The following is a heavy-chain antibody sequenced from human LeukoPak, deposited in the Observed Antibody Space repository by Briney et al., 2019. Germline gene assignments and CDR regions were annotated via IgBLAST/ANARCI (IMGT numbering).Heavy chain of an antibody. CDR3: ARDLTIFGYYYMDV. CDR1: GGTFSSYT. CDR2: IIPILGIA. J-gene: IGHJ6*03. Sequence: ASVKVSCKASGGTFSSYTISWVRQAPGQGLEWMGRIIPILGIANYAQKFQGRVTMTRDTSINTAYMELSSLRSDDTAVYYCARDLTIFGYYYMDVWGKGTTVTVSS. V-gene: IGHV1-69*04. D-gene: IGHD3-3*01.